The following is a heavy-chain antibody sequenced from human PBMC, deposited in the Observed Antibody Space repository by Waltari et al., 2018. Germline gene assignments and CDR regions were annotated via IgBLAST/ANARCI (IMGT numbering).Heavy chain of an antibody. V-gene: IGHV3-33*06. CDR1: GFTFRGYG. D-gene: IGHD1-26*01. J-gene: IGHJ4*02. CDR3: AKDRQAGTYLGLNFLY. Sequence: QVQLVESGGGVVQPGMSLRLSCAASGFTFRGYGMHWVRQAPGKGLEWLAVIWYDGSNEYYADSVKGRFTISRDNAKNTLYLQMNGLRAEDTAVYYCAKDRQAGTYLGLNFLYWGQGTLVTVSS. CDR2: IWYDGSNE.